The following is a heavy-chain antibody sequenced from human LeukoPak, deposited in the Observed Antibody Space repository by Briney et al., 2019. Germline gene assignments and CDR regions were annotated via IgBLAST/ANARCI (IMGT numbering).Heavy chain of an antibody. D-gene: IGHD2-15*01. Sequence: SETLSLTCTISGGSISSYYWSWIRQPPGKGLEWIGSIYYSGSTYYNPPLKSRVTISVDTSKNQFSLKLSSVTAADTAVYYCARDRLRRLEISGYFDYWGQGTLVTVSS. CDR3: ARDRLRRLEISGYFDY. CDR1: GGSISSYY. J-gene: IGHJ4*02. V-gene: IGHV4-59*05. CDR2: IYYSGST.